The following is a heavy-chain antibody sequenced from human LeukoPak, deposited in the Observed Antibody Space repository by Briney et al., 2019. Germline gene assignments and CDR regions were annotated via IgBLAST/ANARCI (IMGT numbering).Heavy chain of an antibody. D-gene: IGHD4-17*01. V-gene: IGHV4-59*01. CDR3: ARDKGDYGDYYWFDP. J-gene: IGHJ5*02. CDR2: IYHSGST. Sequence: SETLSLTCTVSGGSISSYYWSWIRQPAGKGLEWIGYIYHSGSTNYNPSLKSRVTISVHTSKNQFSLKLSSVTAADTAVYYCARDKGDYGDYYWFDPWGQGTLVTVSS. CDR1: GGSISSYY.